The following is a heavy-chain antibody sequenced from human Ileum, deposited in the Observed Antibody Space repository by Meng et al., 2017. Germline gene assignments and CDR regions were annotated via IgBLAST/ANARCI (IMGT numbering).Heavy chain of an antibody. D-gene: IGHD2-8*01. Sequence: GESLKISCAASGLSVGRNHMSWIRQAPGRGLEWVSVIYSDGKTSYAESVKGRFTISRDIFKNTLYLQVKTLRSEDTAVYYCARSPRGMDWGQGTLVTGAS. J-gene: IGHJ4*02. V-gene: IGHV3-66*02. CDR2: IYSDGKT. CDR3: ARSPRGMD. CDR1: GLSVGRNH.